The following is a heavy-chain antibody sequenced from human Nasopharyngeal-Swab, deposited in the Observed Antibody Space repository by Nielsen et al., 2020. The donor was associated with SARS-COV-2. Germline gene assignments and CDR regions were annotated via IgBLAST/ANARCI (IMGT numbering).Heavy chain of an antibody. V-gene: IGHV4-30-4*01. D-gene: IGHD3-3*01. Sequence: WIRKRPGKGLEWLGYNYSRQRTYYNSSLKSRITMSLETSMNQFSLELKSVTDADTAVYYCARGDIGNGYYYSMSFGAFDIWGQGTMVTVSS. J-gene: IGHJ3*02. CDR2: NYSRQRT. CDR3: ARGDIGNGYYYSMSFGAFDI.